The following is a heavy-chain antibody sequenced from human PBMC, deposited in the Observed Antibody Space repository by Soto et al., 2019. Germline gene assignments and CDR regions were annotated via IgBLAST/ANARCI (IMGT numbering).Heavy chain of an antibody. CDR3: STSQTARVSTHFQDLDV. CDR1: GYSFTKYW. J-gene: IGHJ6*02. Sequence: GESLKISCKAYGYSFTKYWISWVRQVPGKGLERMGRIDPSDSSSGYSPSFRGHVTISVDKSITTAYLQWSSLKALDPGMYCCSTSQTARVSTHFQDLDVWGQGTTVTVSS. D-gene: IGHD5-18*01. V-gene: IGHV5-10-1*01. CDR2: IDPSDSSS.